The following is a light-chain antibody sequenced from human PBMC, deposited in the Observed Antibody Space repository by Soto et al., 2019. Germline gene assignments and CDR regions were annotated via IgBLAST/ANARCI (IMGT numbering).Light chain of an antibody. V-gene: IGKV1-39*01. Sequence: DIQMTQSPSSLSASVGDRVTIACRASQSISSYLNWYQQKPGKAPKLLIYAASSLQSGVPSRFSGSGYGTDFTLTISSLQPEDFATYYYKQSYSXPLTCGGGTKV. CDR1: QSISSY. J-gene: IGKJ4*01. CDR3: KQSYSXPLT. CDR2: AAS.